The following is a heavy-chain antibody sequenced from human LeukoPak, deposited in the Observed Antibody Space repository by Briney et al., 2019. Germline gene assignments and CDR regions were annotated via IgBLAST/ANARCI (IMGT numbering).Heavy chain of an antibody. J-gene: IGHJ4*02. CDR3: ASGYCSGGSCYSGLVRY. CDR1: GFTFSNYG. V-gene: IGHV3-21*01. Sequence: GGSLRLSCVASGFTFSNYGMHWVRQAPDKGLEWVSSISSSSSYIYYADSVKGRFTISRDNAKNSLYLQMNSLRAEDTAVYYCASGYCSGGSCYSGLVRYWGQGTLVTVSS. D-gene: IGHD2-15*01. CDR2: ISSSSSYI.